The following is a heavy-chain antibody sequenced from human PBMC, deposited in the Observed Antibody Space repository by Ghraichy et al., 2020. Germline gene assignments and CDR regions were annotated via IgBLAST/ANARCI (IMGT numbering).Heavy chain of an antibody. CDR1: GFTVSSNY. V-gene: IGHV3-53*01. CDR2: IYSGGGT. Sequence: GGSLRLSCAVSGFTVSSNYMSWVRQAPGKGLEWVSVIYSGGGTYYGESVKGRVTISRDNSKNMLYLQMNSLSAEDTAVYYCASSRPGPAPMHRLDYWGQGTLVTVSS. J-gene: IGHJ4*02. CDR3: ASSRPGPAPMHRLDY. D-gene: IGHD2-2*01.